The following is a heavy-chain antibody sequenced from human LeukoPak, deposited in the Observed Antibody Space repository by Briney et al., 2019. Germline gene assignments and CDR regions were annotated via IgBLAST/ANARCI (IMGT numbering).Heavy chain of an antibody. CDR1: GGSISSSSYY. CDR3: ARTNLALTALDY. Sequence: SETLSLTCTVSGGSISSSSYYWGWIRQPPGKGLEWIGSIYYSGSTYYNPSLKSRVTISVDTSKNQSSLKLSSVTAADTAVYYCARTNLALTALDYWGQGTLVTVSS. D-gene: IGHD7-27*01. CDR2: IYYSGST. V-gene: IGHV4-39*01. J-gene: IGHJ4*02.